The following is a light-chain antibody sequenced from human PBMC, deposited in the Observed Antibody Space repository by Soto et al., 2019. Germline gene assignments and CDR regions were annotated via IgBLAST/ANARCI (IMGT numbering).Light chain of an antibody. CDR2: AAS. Sequence: EISMNQSPATLSVSPGERGTLSCRASQSVSSNLAWYQQKPGQAPRLLIYAASARATGIPARFSGSGSGTDFTLTISRLEPEDFAVYYCQQYVSSGTFGQVTKVDIK. CDR1: QSVSSN. J-gene: IGKJ1*01. V-gene: IGKV3-15*01. CDR3: QQYVSSGT.